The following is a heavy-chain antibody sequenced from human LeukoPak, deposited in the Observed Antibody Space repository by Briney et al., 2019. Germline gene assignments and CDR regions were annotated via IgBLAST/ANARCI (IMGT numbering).Heavy chain of an antibody. D-gene: IGHD1-26*01. CDR1: GFTFNNYG. CDR3: AKSDHGNGDYDY. CDR2: ISYDGSIK. Sequence: GGSLRLSCTVSGFTFNNYGMHWVRQAPGKGLEWVALISYDGSIKYYADSVKGRFTIPRDNSKNTLYLQMNSLKAEDTALYYCAKSDHGNGDYDYWGQGTLVTVSS. J-gene: IGHJ4*02. V-gene: IGHV3-30*18.